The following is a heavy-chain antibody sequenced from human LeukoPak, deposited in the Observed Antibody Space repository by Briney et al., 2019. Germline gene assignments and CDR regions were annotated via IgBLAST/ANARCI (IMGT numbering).Heavy chain of an antibody. D-gene: IGHD3-22*01. CDR3: AKLASGYPYLLYFDY. J-gene: IGHJ4*02. CDR2: ISGSGGST. CDR1: GFTFSSYW. V-gene: IGHV3-23*01. Sequence: GGSLRLSCAASGFTFSSYWMSWVRQAPGKGLEWVSAISGSGGSTYYADSVKGRFTISRDNSKNTLYLQMNSLRAEDTAVYYCAKLASGYPYLLYFDYWGQGALVTVSS.